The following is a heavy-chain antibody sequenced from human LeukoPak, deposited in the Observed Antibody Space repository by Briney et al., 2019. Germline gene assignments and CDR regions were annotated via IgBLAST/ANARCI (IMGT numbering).Heavy chain of an antibody. D-gene: IGHD1-26*01. CDR2: ISSSGSYI. V-gene: IGHV3-21*01. J-gene: IGHJ4*02. CDR1: GFTFTSHS. CDR3: ARLQWETPDY. Sequence: LGGSLRLSCAASGFTFTSHSMNWVRQAPGKGLEWVSSISSSGSYIHYADSLKGRIIISRDNAKNSLYLQMNSLRAEDTAVYYCARLQWETPDYWGQGTLVTVSS.